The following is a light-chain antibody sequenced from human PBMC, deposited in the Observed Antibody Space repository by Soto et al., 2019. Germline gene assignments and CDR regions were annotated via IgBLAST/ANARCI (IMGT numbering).Light chain of an antibody. CDR2: GAS. CDR1: QSVSSSY. CDR3: QQYGSSPPVT. J-gene: IGKJ5*01. Sequence: EFVLTQSPGTLSLSPGERATLSCRASQSVSSSYLAWYQQKPGQAPRLLIYGASGRATGIPDRFSGSGSGTDFTLTINRLEPEDFAVYYCQQYGSSPPVTFGQGTRLEIK. V-gene: IGKV3-20*01.